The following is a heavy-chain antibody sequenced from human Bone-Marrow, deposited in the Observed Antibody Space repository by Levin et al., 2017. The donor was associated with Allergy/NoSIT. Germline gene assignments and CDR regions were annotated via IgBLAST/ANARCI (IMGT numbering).Heavy chain of an antibody. CDR3: VHPALYYYGSGSYAFDI. CDR1: GLSLSTTGVG. J-gene: IGHJ3*02. Sequence: GSGPTLVKPTQTLTLTCTFSGLSLSTTGVGVGWIRQPPGKALEWLALIYWDDVRRYSPSLKNRLTITKDSSKSQVVLTMTNMDPVDTATYYCVHPALYYYGSGSYAFDIWGQGTMVTVSS. V-gene: IGHV2-5*02. CDR2: IYWDDVR. D-gene: IGHD3-10*01.